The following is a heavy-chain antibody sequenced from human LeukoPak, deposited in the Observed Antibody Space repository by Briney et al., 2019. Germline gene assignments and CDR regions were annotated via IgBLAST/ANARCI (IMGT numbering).Heavy chain of an antibody. J-gene: IGHJ6*03. CDR1: GVSISSSNSY. CDR2: IYYSGNT. Sequence: SETLSLTCTVSGVSISSSNSYWGWIRQPPGKGLEWIGSIYYSGNTYYNASLKSQVSISIDTSKNQFSLRLTSVTAADTAVYYCARGGYSGYDFGRKYYYYYYMDVWGKGTTVTVSS. CDR3: ARGGYSGYDFGRKYYYYYYMDV. V-gene: IGHV4-39*01. D-gene: IGHD5-12*01.